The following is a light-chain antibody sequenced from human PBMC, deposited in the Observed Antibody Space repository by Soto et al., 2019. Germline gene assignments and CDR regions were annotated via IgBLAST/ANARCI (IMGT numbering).Light chain of an antibody. CDR2: DAS. CDR3: QQRYRWPPIT. V-gene: IGKV3-11*01. J-gene: IGKJ5*01. Sequence: EVVLTQSPSTLSLSPGERATLSCRASESVFGYLAWYQHKPGQAPRLLIYDASNRATGVPARFSGSGSGTDFTLTISSLEPEDFAVYYCQQRYRWPPITFGQGTRLDNK. CDR1: ESVFGY.